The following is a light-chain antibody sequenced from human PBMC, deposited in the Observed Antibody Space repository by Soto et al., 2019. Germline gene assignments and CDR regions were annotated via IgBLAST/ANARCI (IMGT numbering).Light chain of an antibody. V-gene: IGLV2-14*01. Sequence: QSALTQPASVSGSPGQLITISCTGTSSDVGGYNFVSWYQQHPGKAPELMIYEVSNRPSGVSNRFSGSKSGNTASLTISGLQPEDEADYYCSSWTSDTTLDRVFGTGTKLTVL. J-gene: IGLJ1*01. CDR3: SSWTSDTTLDRV. CDR1: SSDVGGYNF. CDR2: EVS.